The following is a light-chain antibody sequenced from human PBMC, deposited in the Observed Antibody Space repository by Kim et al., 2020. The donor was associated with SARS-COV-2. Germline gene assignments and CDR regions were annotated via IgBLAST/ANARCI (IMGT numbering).Light chain of an antibody. CDR2: GAS. CDR3: QQYSSSPAT. V-gene: IGKV3-20*01. J-gene: IGKJ1*01. CDR1: QSVSSNY. Sequence: SPWERAPLSRRASQSVSSNYLAWYQQKPGQAPRLLIYGASSRATGIPDRFSGSGSGTDFTLTITRLEPEDFAVYYCQQYSSSPATFGQGTKVDIK.